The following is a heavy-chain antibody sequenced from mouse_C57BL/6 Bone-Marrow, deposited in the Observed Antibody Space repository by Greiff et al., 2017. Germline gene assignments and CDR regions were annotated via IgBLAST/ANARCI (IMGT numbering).Heavy chain of an antibody. V-gene: IGHV5-17*01. CDR1: GFTFSDYG. J-gene: IGHJ2*01. CDR2: ISSGSSTI. D-gene: IGHD3-2*02. Sequence: EVKLVESGGGLVKPGGSLKLSCAASGFTFSDYGMHWVRQAPEKGLEWVAYISSGSSTIYYADTVKGRFTISRDNAKNTLFLQMTSLRSEDTAMYYCARGFLLYFDYRGQSTTLTVSS. CDR3: ARGFLLYFDY.